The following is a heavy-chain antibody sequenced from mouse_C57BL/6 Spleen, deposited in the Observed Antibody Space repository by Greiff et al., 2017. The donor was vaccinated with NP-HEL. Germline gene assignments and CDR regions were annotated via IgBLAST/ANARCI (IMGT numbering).Heavy chain of an antibody. V-gene: IGHV1-53*01. CDR1: GYTFTSYW. CDR2: INPSNGGT. Sequence: QVQLQQPGTELVKPGASVKLSCKASGYTFTSYWMHWVKQRPGQGLEWIGNINPSNGGTNYNEKFKSKATLTVDKSSSTAYMQLSSLTSEDSAVDDCARDGYYDHWYVDVWGTGTTVTVSS. J-gene: IGHJ1*03. D-gene: IGHD2-3*01. CDR3: ARDGYYDHWYVDV.